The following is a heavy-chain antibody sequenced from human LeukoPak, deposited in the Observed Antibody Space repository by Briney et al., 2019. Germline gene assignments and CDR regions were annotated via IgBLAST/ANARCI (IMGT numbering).Heavy chain of an antibody. Sequence: PGGSLRLSCAASGFTFSNFGMHWVRQAPGKGLEWVSIISYDGSKIYYGDSVKGRFTISKDDSENTLYLQMNSLSAEDTAVYYCAGSYSYYFDYWGQGTLVTVSS. V-gene: IGHV3-30*03. D-gene: IGHD3-10*01. CDR3: AGSYSYYFDY. CDR1: GFTFSNFG. CDR2: ISYDGSKI. J-gene: IGHJ4*02.